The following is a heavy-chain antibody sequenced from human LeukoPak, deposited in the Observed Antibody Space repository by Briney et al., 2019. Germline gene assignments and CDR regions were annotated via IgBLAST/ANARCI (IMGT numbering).Heavy chain of an antibody. D-gene: IGHD6-6*01. Sequence: SETPSLTCTVSGGSISSYFWSWIRQPPGKGLQWIGYIYSIGNTNYNPSLKSRVTISVDTSKNQFSLKLSSVTAADTAVYYCAALNIATRPWCFDYWGQGTLVTVSS. V-gene: IGHV4-59*01. CDR3: AALNIATRPWCFDY. CDR2: IYSIGNT. J-gene: IGHJ4*02. CDR1: GGSISSYF.